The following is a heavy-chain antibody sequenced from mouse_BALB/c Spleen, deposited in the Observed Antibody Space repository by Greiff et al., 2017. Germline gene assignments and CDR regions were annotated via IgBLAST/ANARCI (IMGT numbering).Heavy chain of an antibody. D-gene: IGHD2-3*01. CDR3: ARHEGYHWYFDV. Sequence: EVQLVESGGGLVKPGGSLKLSCAASGFAFSSYDMSWVRQTPEKRLEWVAYISSGGGSTYYPDTVKGRFTISRDNAKNTLYLQMSSLKSEDTAMYYCARHEGYHWYFDVWGAGTTVTVSS. CDR2: ISSGGGST. V-gene: IGHV5-12-1*01. J-gene: IGHJ1*01. CDR1: GFAFSSYD.